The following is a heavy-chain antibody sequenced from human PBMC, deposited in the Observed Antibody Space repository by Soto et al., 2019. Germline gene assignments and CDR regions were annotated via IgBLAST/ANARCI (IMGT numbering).Heavy chain of an antibody. CDR2: ISSDGTIT. D-gene: IGHD2-8*02. CDR1: GFTFSTYW. V-gene: IGHV3-74*01. CDR3: TRDYWAQVDL. J-gene: IGHJ5*02. Sequence: EVQLVESGGGLVQPGGSLRLSCVASGFTFSTYWMHWVRQAPGKGLVWVSRISSDGTITNYSDSVEGLFTISRDNARNTLYLRVKSLRAEDTAVYYCTRDYWAQVDLWGQGTLVTVSS.